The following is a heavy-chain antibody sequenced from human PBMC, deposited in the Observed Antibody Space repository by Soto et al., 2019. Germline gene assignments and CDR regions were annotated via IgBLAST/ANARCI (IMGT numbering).Heavy chain of an antibody. CDR3: ARALNHPGIVVDPSYYYYGMDV. D-gene: IGHD3-22*01. J-gene: IGHJ6*02. Sequence: QVQLVESGGGVVQPGRSLRLSCAASGFTFSSYGMHWVRQAPGKGLEWVAVIWYDGSNKYYADSVKGRFTISRDNSKNTLYLQMNSLRAEDTAVYYCARALNHPGIVVDPSYYYYGMDVWCQGTTVTVSS. CDR2: IWYDGSNK. V-gene: IGHV3-33*01. CDR1: GFTFSSYG.